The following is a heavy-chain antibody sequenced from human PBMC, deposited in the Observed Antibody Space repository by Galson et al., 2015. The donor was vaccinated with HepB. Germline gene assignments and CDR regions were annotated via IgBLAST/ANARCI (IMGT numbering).Heavy chain of an antibody. CDR1: GYTFTSYG. Sequence: SVKVSCKASGYTFTSYGISWVRQAPGQGLEWMGWISAYNGNTNYAQKLQGRVTMTTDTSTSTAYMELRSLRSDDTAVYYCARLNNWGSFYYYYYYMDVWGKGTTVTVSS. CDR3: ARLNNWGSFYYYYYYMDV. J-gene: IGHJ6*03. D-gene: IGHD7-27*01. V-gene: IGHV1-18*01. CDR2: ISAYNGNT.